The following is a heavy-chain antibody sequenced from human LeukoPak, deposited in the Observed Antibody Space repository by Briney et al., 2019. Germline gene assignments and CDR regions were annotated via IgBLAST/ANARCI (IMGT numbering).Heavy chain of an antibody. J-gene: IGHJ4*02. CDR2: ISWNSGTI. Sequence: GRSLRLSCAASGFTFDDYAMHWVRQAPGKGLEWVSGISWNSGTIGYADSVKGRFTISRDNAKNSTYLQMNSLGVDETAVYYCVRDRALAHFDHWGQGALVTVSS. CDR3: VRDRALAHFDH. D-gene: IGHD1-1*01. CDR1: GFTFDDYA. V-gene: IGHV3-9*01.